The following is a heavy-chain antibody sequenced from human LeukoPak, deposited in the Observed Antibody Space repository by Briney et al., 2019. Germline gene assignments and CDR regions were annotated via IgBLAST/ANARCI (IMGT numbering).Heavy chain of an antibody. CDR2: ISGSGGST. J-gene: IGHJ4*02. Sequence: GGSLRLSCAASGFTFSNAWMSWVRQAPGKGLEWVSAISGSGGSTYYADSVKGRFTISRDNSKNTLYLQMNSLRAEDTAVYYCAKLGYSSGYYYYFDYWGQGTLVTVSS. CDR3: AKLGYSSGYYYYFDY. V-gene: IGHV3-23*01. CDR1: GFTFSNAW. D-gene: IGHD3-22*01.